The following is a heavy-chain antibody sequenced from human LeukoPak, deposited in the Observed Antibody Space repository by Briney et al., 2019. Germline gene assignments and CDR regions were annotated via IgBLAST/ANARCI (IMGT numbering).Heavy chain of an antibody. V-gene: IGHV3-30-3*01. Sequence: GRSLRLSCAASGFTFSSYAMHWVRQAPGKGLEWVAVISYDGSNKYYADSVKGRFTISRDNSKNTLYLQMNSLRAEDTAVYYCAKDLGRYCSSTSCQDAFDIWGQGTMVTVSS. D-gene: IGHD2-2*01. CDR1: GFTFSSYA. J-gene: IGHJ3*02. CDR3: AKDLGRYCSSTSCQDAFDI. CDR2: ISYDGSNK.